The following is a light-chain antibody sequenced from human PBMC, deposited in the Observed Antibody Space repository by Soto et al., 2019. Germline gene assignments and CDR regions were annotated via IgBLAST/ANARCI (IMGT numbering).Light chain of an antibody. V-gene: IGLV2-8*01. CDR3: SSHADSSTV. J-gene: IGLJ2*01. CDR1: SSDVGAYNY. CDR2: DVS. Sequence: QSALTQPPSASGSPGQSVTISCTGTSSDVGAYNYVSWYQQHPGKAPKLIIYDVSKRPSGVPDRFSGSKSGNMASLTVSGLQAEDEADYYCSSHADSSTVLGGGTKLTVL.